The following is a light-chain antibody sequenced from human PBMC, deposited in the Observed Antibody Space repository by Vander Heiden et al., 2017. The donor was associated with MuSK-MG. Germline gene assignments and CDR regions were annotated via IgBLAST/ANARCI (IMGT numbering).Light chain of an antibody. Sequence: DIQMTQSSSSLSASVGDRVTITCQASQSISSYLNWYQQTPAKAPKLLIYSASSLQSGVPSRFSGSGSGTDFTFTISRLQPEDFATYYCQQSYTTPTFGGGTKVEIK. J-gene: IGKJ4*02. CDR3: QQSYTTPT. CDR2: SAS. V-gene: IGKV1-39*01. CDR1: QSISSY.